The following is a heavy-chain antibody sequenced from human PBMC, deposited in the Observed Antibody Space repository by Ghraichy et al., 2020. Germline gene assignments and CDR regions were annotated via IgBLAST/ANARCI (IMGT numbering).Heavy chain of an antibody. Sequence: ASVKVSCKASGYTFSNYDLNWVRQAPGQGLEWMGWINPNSGNTAYAQKFQGRVTLTRETSINTVYMEMSNLRANDTAVYFCGRTRRTYYYDSRGYPHLSHWVQGTPFTVSS. V-gene: IGHV1-8*01. CDR2: INPNSGNT. CDR1: GYTFSNYD. J-gene: IGHJ4*02. D-gene: IGHD3-22*01. CDR3: GRTRRTYYYDSRGYPHLSH.